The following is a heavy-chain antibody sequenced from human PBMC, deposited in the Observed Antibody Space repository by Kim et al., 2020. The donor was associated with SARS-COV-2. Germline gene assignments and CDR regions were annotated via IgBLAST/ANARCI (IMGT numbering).Heavy chain of an antibody. CDR1: GFTFSSYA. J-gene: IGHJ3*02. CDR2: ISGSGGST. D-gene: IGHD3-22*01. Sequence: GGSLRLSCVASGFTFSSYAMSWVRQAPGKGLEGVSAISGSGGSTYYADSVKGRFTISRDNSKNTLYLQMNSLRAEDTAVYYCAKSGEDSSGYYNAFDIWGQGTMVTVSS. CDR3: AKSGEDSSGYYNAFDI. V-gene: IGHV3-23*01.